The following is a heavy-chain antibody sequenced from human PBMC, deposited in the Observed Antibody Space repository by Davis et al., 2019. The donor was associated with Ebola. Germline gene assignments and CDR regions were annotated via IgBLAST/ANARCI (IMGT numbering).Heavy chain of an antibody. CDR1: GFTFSSYA. CDR3: ARGGMITVDAFDI. CDR2: ISYDGSNK. V-gene: IGHV3-30-3*01. Sequence: GESLKISCAASGFTFSSYAMHWVRQAPGKGLEWVAVISYDGSNKYYADSVKGRFTISRDNSKNTLYLQMNSLKAEDTAVYYCARGGMITVDAFDIWGQGTMVTVSS. D-gene: IGHD3-16*01. J-gene: IGHJ3*02.